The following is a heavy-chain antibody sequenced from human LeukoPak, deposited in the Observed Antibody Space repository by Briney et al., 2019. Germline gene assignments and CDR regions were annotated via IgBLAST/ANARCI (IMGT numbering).Heavy chain of an antibody. D-gene: IGHD3-3*01. V-gene: IGHV4-34*01. CDR1: GGSFSGYY. CDR2: INHSGST. CDR3: ARLGAGPTYYDFWSGYSSFYFDY. Sequence: SETLSLTCAVYGGSFSGYYWSWLRQPPGKGLEWIGEINHSGSTNYNPSLKSRVTISADTSKNQFSLKLSSVTAADTAVYYCARLGAGPTYYDFWSGYSSFYFDYWGQGTLVTVSS. J-gene: IGHJ4*02.